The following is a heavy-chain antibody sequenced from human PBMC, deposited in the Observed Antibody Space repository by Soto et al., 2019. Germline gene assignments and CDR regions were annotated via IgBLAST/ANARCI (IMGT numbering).Heavy chain of an antibody. CDR1: GFTFSSYA. J-gene: IGHJ3*02. CDR2: ISGSGGST. D-gene: IGHD3-22*01. CDR3: AKDISVQYYYDSSGYAFDI. V-gene: IGHV3-23*01. Sequence: GGSLRLSCAASGFTFSSYAMSWVRQAPGKGLEWVSAISGSGGSTYYADSVKGRFTISRDNSKNTLYLRMNSLRAEDTAVYYCAKDISVQYYYDSSGYAFDIWGQGTMVTVSS.